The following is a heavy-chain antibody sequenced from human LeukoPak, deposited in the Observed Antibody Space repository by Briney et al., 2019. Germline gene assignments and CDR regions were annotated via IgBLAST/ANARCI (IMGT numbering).Heavy chain of an antibody. CDR2: INPNSGGT. D-gene: IGHD5-18*01. CDR3: ARDASGYSYGSFDY. V-gene: IGHV1-2*02. J-gene: IGHJ4*02. Sequence: ASVKVSCKASGYTFTGYYMHWVRQAPGQGLEWMGWINPNSGGTNYAQKFQGRVTMTRDTSISTAYMELSRLRPDDTAVYYCARDASGYSYGSFDYWGQGTLVTVSS. CDR1: GYTFTGYY.